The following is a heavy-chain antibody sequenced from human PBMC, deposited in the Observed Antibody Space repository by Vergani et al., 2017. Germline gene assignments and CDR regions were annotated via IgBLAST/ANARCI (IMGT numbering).Heavy chain of an antibody. D-gene: IGHD2-2*01. CDR1: GYTFTSYG. Sequence: QVQLVQSGAEVKKPGASVKVSCKASGYTFTSYGISWVRQAPGQGLEWMGWISAYNGNTNYAQQLQGRVTMTTDTSTSTAYMELRSLRSDDTAVYYWARDPDIVVVPAAPYYYYYYGMDVWGQGTTVTVSS. CDR2: ISAYNGNT. V-gene: IGHV1-18*04. J-gene: IGHJ6*02. CDR3: ARDPDIVVVPAAPYYYYYYGMDV.